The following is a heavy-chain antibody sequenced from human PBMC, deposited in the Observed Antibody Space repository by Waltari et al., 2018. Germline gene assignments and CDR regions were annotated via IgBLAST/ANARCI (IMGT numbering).Heavy chain of an antibody. CDR1: GFTFDDYA. J-gene: IGHJ6*03. V-gene: IGHV3-9*01. D-gene: IGHD6-13*01. CDR3: AKGIAAASYYYMDV. CDR2: ISWNSGSI. Sequence: EVQLVESGGGLVQPGRSLRLSCAASGFTFDDYAMHWVRQAPGKGLEWVSGISWNSGSIGDADSVKGRFTIARDNAKNYLYLQMNSLRAEDTALYYCAKGIAAASYYYMDVWGKGTTVTVSS.